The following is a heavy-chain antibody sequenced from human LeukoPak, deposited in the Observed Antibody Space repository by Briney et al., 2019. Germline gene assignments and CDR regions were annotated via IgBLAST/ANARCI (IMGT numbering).Heavy chain of an antibody. J-gene: IGHJ4*02. CDR3: AKGPLRGTAAAIDY. D-gene: IGHD2-2*01. CDR2: ISYDGRNT. CDR1: GFTFNNYG. Sequence: PGKSLRLSCAASGFTFNNYGMHWVRQAPGKGLEWVAVISYDGRNTHYPDSVKGRFTISRDISTDTLWLQMDSLRTEDTAVYYCAKGPLRGTAAAIDYWGQGTLVTVSS. V-gene: IGHV3-30*18.